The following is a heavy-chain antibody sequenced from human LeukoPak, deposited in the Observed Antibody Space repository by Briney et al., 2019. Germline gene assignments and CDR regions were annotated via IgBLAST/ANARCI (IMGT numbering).Heavy chain of an antibody. CDR3: AQDGASIRFDN. J-gene: IGHJ4*02. V-gene: IGHV3-23*01. Sequence: GGSLRLSCAASGFTFSDYYMNWVRQAPGKGLEWVSGISGSGDVKWYADSVKGRFIISRDNSKNTLYLQMNSLRAEDTAVYYCAQDGASIRFDNWGQGTLVTVSS. CDR2: ISGSGDVK. CDR1: GFTFSDYY. D-gene: IGHD3-16*01.